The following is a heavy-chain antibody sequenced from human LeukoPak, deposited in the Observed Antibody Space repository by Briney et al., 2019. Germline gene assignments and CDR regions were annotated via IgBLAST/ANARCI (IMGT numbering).Heavy chain of an antibody. J-gene: IGHJ4*02. CDR2: IYSGGNT. D-gene: IGHD6-6*01. CDR3: ARTGAARNFDY. Sequence: PGGSLRLSCAASGFTFSSYWMHWVRQAPGKGLEWVSVIYSGGNTYYADSVKGRFTISRDNAKNTLYLQMNSLRAEDTAVYYCARTGAARNFDYWGQGTLVTVSS. CDR1: GFTFSSYW. V-gene: IGHV3-66*01.